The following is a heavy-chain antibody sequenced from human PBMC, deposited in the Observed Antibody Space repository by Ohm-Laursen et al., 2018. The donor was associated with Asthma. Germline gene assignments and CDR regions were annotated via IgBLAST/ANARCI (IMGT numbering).Heavy chain of an antibody. CDR2: ISGNGGRT. D-gene: IGHD2-21*02. J-gene: IGHJ5*02. Sequence: SLRLSCAASGFTFDDYAMHWVRQAPGKGLEWVSDISGNGGRTKYADFVTGRFTISRDNSKNTLYLQMNSLRAEDTALYYCAIGEDDIGDSGWFEHWGQGTLVTVSS. CDR3: AIGEDDIGDSGWFEH. CDR1: GFTFDDYA. V-gene: IGHV3-23*01.